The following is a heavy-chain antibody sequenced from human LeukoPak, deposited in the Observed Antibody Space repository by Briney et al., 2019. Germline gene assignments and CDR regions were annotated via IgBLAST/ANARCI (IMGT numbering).Heavy chain of an antibody. D-gene: IGHD2-21*01. CDR2: INTSGGST. V-gene: IGHV1-46*03. J-gene: IGHJ6*03. CDR3: ARDPRGHYSYYYYMDV. Sequence: ASVKVSCKASAHTLTSYYMHWVRQAPGQGIEWMGIINTSGGSTSYAQKLQGRVTMTRDTSTSTVYMELSSLRSEDTAVYYCARDPRGHYSYYYYMDVWGKGTTVTVSS. CDR1: AHTLTSYY.